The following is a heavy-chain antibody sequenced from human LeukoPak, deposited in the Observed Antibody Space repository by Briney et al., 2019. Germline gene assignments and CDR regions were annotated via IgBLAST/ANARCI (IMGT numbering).Heavy chain of an antibody. Sequence: SETLSLTCTVSGGSISSGGYYWSWIRQHPGKGLEWIGYIYYSGSTYYNPSLKSRVTISVDTSKNQFSLKLSSVTAADTAVYYCASHQFARVPAARSNAFDIWGQGTMVTVSS. J-gene: IGHJ3*02. CDR3: ASHQFARVPAARSNAFDI. CDR1: GGSISSGGYY. CDR2: IYYSGST. V-gene: IGHV4-31*03. D-gene: IGHD2-2*01.